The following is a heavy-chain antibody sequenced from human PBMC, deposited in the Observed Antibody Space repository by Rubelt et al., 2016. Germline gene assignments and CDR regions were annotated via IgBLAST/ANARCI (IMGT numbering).Heavy chain of an antibody. Sequence: QVQLQQWGAGLLKPSETLSLTCAVYGGSFSGYYWSWIRQPPGKGLEWIGEINHSGSTNYNPSLKSRVPISADTSKNQFALKLGSVTAADTAVYYCAGFNGRRLQSLDYWGQGTLVTVSS. J-gene: IGHJ4*02. D-gene: IGHD5-24*01. V-gene: IGHV4-34*01. CDR1: GGSFSGYY. CDR3: AGFNGRRLQSLDY. CDR2: INHSGST.